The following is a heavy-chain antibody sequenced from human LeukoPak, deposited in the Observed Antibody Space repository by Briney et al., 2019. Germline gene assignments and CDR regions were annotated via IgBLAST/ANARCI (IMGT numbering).Heavy chain of an antibody. CDR2: IYYSGST. CDR1: GGSISSYY. Sequence: SETLSLTCTVSGGSISSYYWSWIRQPPGKGLEWIGYIYYSGSTNYNPSLKSRVTISVDTSKNQFSLKLSSVTAADTAAYYCARARGSGSYYIWGQGTLVTVSS. V-gene: IGHV4-59*01. CDR3: ARARGSGSYYI. D-gene: IGHD3-10*01. J-gene: IGHJ4*02.